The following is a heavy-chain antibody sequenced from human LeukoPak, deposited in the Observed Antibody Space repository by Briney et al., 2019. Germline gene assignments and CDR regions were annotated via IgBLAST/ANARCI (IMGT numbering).Heavy chain of an antibody. J-gene: IGHJ3*02. CDR1: GGSFSGYY. V-gene: IGHV4-34*03. D-gene: IGHD5-24*01. Sequence: SETLSLTCTVYGGSFSGYYWSWIRQPPGKGLEWIGEINHSGSTNYNPSLKSRVTISVDTSKNQFSLKLSSVTAADTAVYYRRRERWLQLEDAFDIWGQGTMVTVSS. CDR3: RRERWLQLEDAFDI. CDR2: INHSGST.